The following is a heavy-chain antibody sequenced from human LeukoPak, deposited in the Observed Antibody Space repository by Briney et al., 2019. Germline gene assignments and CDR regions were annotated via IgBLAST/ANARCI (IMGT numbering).Heavy chain of an antibody. CDR3: ARDSGSYGYWYFDL. D-gene: IGHD1-26*01. J-gene: IGHJ2*01. CDR2: IYHSGST. Sequence: PSGTLSLTCAVSGGSISSGGYSWSWIRQPPGKGLEWIGYIYHSGSTYYNPSLKSRVTISVDRSKNQFSLKLSSVTAADTAVYYCARDSGSYGYWYFDLWGRGTLVTVSS. CDR1: GGSISSGGYS. V-gene: IGHV4-30-2*01.